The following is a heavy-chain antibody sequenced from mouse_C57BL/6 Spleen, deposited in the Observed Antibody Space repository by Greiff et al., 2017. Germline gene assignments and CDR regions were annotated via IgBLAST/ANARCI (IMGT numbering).Heavy chain of an antibody. CDR2: ISSGGSYT. CDR3: ARGSTTVMDY. CDR1: GFTFSSYG. Sequence: EVHLVESGGDLVKPGGSLKLSCAASGFTFSSYGMSWVRQTPDKRLEWVATISSGGSYTYYPDSVKGRFTISRDNAKNTLYLQMSSLKSEDTAMYYCARGSTTVMDYWGQGTSVTVSS. V-gene: IGHV5-6*01. D-gene: IGHD1-1*01. J-gene: IGHJ4*01.